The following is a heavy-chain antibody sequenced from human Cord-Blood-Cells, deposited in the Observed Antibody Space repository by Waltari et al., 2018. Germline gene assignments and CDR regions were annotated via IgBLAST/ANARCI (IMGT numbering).Heavy chain of an antibody. J-gene: IGHJ5*02. CDR3: ARSGPLRLLEWLFHNWFDP. CDR2: INHNGST. Sequence: QVQLQQWGAGLLKPSATLSLTCAVYGGSFSVSYCTCIRQPQGRGLEWIGEINHNGSTNYNPSLKSRVTISVDTSKNQFSLKLSSVTAADTAVYYCARSGPLRLLEWLFHNWFDPWGQGTLVTVSS. D-gene: IGHD3-3*01. V-gene: IGHV4-34*01. CDR1: GGSFSVSY.